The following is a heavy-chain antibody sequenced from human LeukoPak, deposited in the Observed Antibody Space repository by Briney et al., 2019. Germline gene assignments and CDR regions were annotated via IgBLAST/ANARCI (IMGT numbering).Heavy chain of an antibody. CDR1: GFTFSSYS. D-gene: IGHD5-18*01. J-gene: IGHJ6*03. CDR3: ARDRGVDTAMVEEAAAGYYMDV. CDR2: ISSSSSYI. Sequence: GGSLRLSCAASGFTFSSYSMNWVRKAPGKGLEWVSSISSSSSYIYYADSVKGRFTISRDNAKNSLYLQMNSLRSEDTAVYYCARDRGVDTAMVEEAAAGYYMDVWGKGTTVTVSS. V-gene: IGHV3-21*04.